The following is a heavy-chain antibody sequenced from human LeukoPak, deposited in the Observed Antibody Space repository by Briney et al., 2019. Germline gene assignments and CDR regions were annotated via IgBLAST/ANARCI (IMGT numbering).Heavy chain of an antibody. Sequence: GSLRLSCAASGFTFSSYGMHWVRQAPGKGLEWVAVISYDGSNKYYADSVKGRFTISRDNSKNTLYLQMNSLRAEDTAVYYCAKDRGYYASYGMDVWGQGTTVTVSS. CDR2: ISYDGSNK. CDR3: AKDRGYYASYGMDV. J-gene: IGHJ6*02. V-gene: IGHV3-30*18. CDR1: GFTFSSYG. D-gene: IGHD3-10*01.